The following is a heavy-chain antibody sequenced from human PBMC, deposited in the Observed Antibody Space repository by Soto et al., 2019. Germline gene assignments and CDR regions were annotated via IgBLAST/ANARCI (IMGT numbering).Heavy chain of an antibody. CDR1: GGSLSYNG. CDR2: LTPVFGPA. CDR3: AIPRYCNGIMCYSFDF. V-gene: IGHV1-69*01. Sequence: QVRLVQSGAEVKKPGSSVQVSCKASGGSLSYNGFSWVRLAPGPGLEWMGGLTPVFGPANYAQKFQGRLTITADEPSTTGYMELTSLRSEDTAVYYCAIPRYCNGIMCYSFDFWGRGTLVTVSS. J-gene: IGHJ4*01. D-gene: IGHD2-15*01.